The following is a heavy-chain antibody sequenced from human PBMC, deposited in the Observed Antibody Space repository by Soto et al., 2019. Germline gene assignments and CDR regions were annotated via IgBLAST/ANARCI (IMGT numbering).Heavy chain of an antibody. CDR2: IYYSGST. Sequence: KPSETLSLTCTVSGGSISSGDYYWSWIRQPPGKGLEWIGYIYYSGSTYYNPSLKSRVTISVDTSKNQFSLKLSSVTAADTAVYYCARDLIAAAGTRFDPWGQGTLVTVSS. CDR3: ARDLIAAAGTRFDP. V-gene: IGHV4-30-4*01. CDR1: GGSISSGDYY. D-gene: IGHD6-13*01. J-gene: IGHJ5*02.